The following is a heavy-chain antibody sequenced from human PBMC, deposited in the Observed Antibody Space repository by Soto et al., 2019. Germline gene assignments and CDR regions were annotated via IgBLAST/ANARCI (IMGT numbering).Heavy chain of an antibody. V-gene: IGHV1-69*08. J-gene: IGHJ6*02. CDR2: IIPIFGIA. CDR3: AREDRDRETGLVPAAIDGMDV. Sequence: QVQLVQSGAEVKKPGSSVKVSCKASGGTFSRYSITWVRQAPGHGLEWIGRIIPIFGIASYAQKFQGRVTITADESTRTAYMELSSLRSDATAVYYCAREDRDRETGLVPAAIDGMDVWGQGTTVTVSS. CDR1: GGTFSRYS. D-gene: IGHD2-2*01.